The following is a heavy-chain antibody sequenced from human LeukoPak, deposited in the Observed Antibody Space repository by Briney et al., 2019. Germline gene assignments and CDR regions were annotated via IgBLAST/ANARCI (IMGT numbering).Heavy chain of an antibody. CDR2: INPNSGGT. D-gene: IGHD3-10*01. CDR1: GYTFTDYY. CDR3: ARSYGSGRRDAFDI. J-gene: IGHJ3*02. Sequence: ASVTVSCKASGYTFTDYYMHWVRQAPGQGLEWMGWINPNSGGTSSAKKFQGRVTMTRDTSIRTAYMELSRLRSDDTAVYYCARSYGSGRRDAFDIWGEGTMVIVSS. V-gene: IGHV1-2*02.